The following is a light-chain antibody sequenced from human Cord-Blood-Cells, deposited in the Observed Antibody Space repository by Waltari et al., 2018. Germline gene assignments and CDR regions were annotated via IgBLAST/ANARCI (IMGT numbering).Light chain of an antibody. CDR3: CSYAGSSPWV. CDR2: DGS. Sequence: QSALTQPASVSGSPGQSITISCTGTSSDVGSYNLVSWYQQHPGKAPKPMIYDGSKRPSGVSNRFSGSKSGNTASLTSSGLQAEDEADYYCCSYAGSSPWVFGGGTKLTVL. J-gene: IGLJ3*02. V-gene: IGLV2-23*01. CDR1: SSDVGSYNL.